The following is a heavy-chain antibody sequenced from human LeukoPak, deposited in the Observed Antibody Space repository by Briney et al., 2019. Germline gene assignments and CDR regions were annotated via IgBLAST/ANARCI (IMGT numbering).Heavy chain of an antibody. D-gene: IGHD3-22*01. CDR3: ARADSSGYNGFDP. CDR1: GYTFTSYD. J-gene: IGHJ5*02. CDR2: MNPNSGNT. Sequence: ASVKVSRKASGYTFTSYDINWVRQATGQGLEWMGWMNPNSGNTGYPQKFQGRVTMTRNTSISTAYMELSSLRSEDQALYYWARADSSGYNGFDPWGQETLVTVSS. V-gene: IGHV1-8*01.